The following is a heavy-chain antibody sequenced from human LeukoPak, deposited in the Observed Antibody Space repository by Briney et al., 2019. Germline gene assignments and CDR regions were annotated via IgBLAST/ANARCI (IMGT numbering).Heavy chain of an antibody. CDR2: IHYSGST. V-gene: IGHV4-59*11. Sequence: SETPSLTCTVSGAAISDHYWAWIRLLPGKGLEYLGFIHYSGSTDSSPSVESRVTISVDTSRNQFSLRLYSVTAADTAVYYCAKFGTYPVHVSYSYYYLDVWGKGTTVAVSS. CDR1: GAAISDHY. J-gene: IGHJ6*03. CDR3: AKFGTYPVHVSYSYYYLDV. D-gene: IGHD1-26*01.